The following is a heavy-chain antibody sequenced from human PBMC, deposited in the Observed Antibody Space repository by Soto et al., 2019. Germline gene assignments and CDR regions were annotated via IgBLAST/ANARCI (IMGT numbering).Heavy chain of an antibody. CDR2: ISAYNGNT. D-gene: IGHD2-15*01. Sequence: ASVKVSCKASGYTFTSYGISWVRQAPGQGLEWMGWISAYNGNTNYAQKLQGRVTMTTDTSTSTAYMELRSLRSDDTAVYYCARSCSGGSCYSPDYYYYYMDVWGKGTTVTVSS. CDR3: ARSCSGGSCYSPDYYYYYMDV. V-gene: IGHV1-18*01. J-gene: IGHJ6*03. CDR1: GYTFTSYG.